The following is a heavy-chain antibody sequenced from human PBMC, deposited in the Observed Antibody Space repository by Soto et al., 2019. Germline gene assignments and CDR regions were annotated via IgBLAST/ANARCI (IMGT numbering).Heavy chain of an antibody. Sequence: QVQLMQSGTEVKKPGASVTVSCKASGYTSADFGISWVRQAPGQGLEWMGWVSGNNGASNPAPKVQGRITMTLDTSTGVSYMALRSLRSDDTAIYYCVIDQKYFRVNGNWFDSWGQGALVSVSS. CDR2: VSGNNGAS. V-gene: IGHV1-18*04. CDR3: VIDQKYFRVNGNWFDS. D-gene: IGHD2-2*01. J-gene: IGHJ5*01. CDR1: GYTSADFG.